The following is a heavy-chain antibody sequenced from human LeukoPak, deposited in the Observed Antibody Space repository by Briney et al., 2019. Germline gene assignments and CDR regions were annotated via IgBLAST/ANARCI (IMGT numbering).Heavy chain of an antibody. V-gene: IGHV4-34*01. Sequence: SETLSLTCAVYGGSFSGYYWSWIRQPPGKGLEWIGEINHSGSTNYNPSLKSRVTISVDTSKNQFSLKLSSVTAADTAVYYCARVGKGYSYGYYYYMDVWGKGTTVTISS. D-gene: IGHD5-18*01. CDR2: INHSGST. CDR1: GGSFSGYY. CDR3: ARVGKGYSYGYYYYMDV. J-gene: IGHJ6*03.